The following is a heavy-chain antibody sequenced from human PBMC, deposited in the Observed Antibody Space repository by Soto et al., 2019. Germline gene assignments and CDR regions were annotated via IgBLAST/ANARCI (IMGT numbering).Heavy chain of an antibody. J-gene: IGHJ5*02. Sequence: PSETLCLTCAVYGGSFSCYYWSWIRQPPGKGLEWIGEINHSGSTNYNPSLKSRVTIPVDTSKNQLSLKLSSVTAADTAVYYCERWRMAHNQNSNWFDPWGQGTLVT. D-gene: IGHD2-8*01. CDR2: INHSGST. V-gene: IGHV4-34*01. CDR3: ERWRMAHNQNSNWFDP. CDR1: GGSFSCYY.